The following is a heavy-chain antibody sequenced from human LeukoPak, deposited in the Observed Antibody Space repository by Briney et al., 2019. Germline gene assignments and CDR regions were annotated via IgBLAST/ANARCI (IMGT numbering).Heavy chain of an antibody. J-gene: IGHJ5*02. V-gene: IGHV4-34*01. CDR3: ARVKGYGGNSGLSWFDP. Sequence: SETLSPTCAVYGGSFSGYYWSWIRQPPGKGLEWIGEINHSGSTNYNPSLKSRVTISVDTSKNQFSLKLSSVTAADTAVYYCARVKGYGGNSGLSWFDPWGQGTLVTVSS. CDR1: GGSFSGYY. CDR2: INHSGST. D-gene: IGHD4-23*01.